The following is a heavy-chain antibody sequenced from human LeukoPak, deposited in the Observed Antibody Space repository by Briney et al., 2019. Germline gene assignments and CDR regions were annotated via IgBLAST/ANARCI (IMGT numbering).Heavy chain of an antibody. J-gene: IGHJ4*02. D-gene: IGHD6-19*01. CDR3: TREGLSYSSGWYAGDY. V-gene: IGHV1-2*02. Sequence: GASVKVSCKASGYTFTGHYMHWVRQAPGQGLEWMGWINANNGGTNYAQKFQGRVTMTRDTSLSTAYMELSSLRSDDTAGYYCTREGLSYSSGWYAGDYWGQGTLVIVSS. CDR1: GYTFTGHY. CDR2: INANNGGT.